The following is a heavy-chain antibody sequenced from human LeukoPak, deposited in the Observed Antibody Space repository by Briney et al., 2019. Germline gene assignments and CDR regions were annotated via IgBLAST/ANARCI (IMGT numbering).Heavy chain of an antibody. CDR1: GFNFRKYG. J-gene: IGHJ3*02. CDR2: IRYDGGNI. V-gene: IGHV3-30*02. Sequence: GGSLRLSCAASGFNFRKYGMHWVRQAPGKGPEWVTFIRYDGGNIYYGDSVKGRFTISRDNSKNTLYLQMNSLRAEDTAVYYCAKEFMVEQLVFRVCAFDIWGQGTTVTVFS. CDR3: AKEFMVEQLVFRVCAFDI. D-gene: IGHD6-6*01.